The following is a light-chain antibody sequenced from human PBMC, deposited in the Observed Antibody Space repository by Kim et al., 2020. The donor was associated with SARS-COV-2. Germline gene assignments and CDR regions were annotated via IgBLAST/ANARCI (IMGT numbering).Light chain of an antibody. V-gene: IGKV3-15*01. CDR3: QQYNNFRT. CDR2: DAS. CDR1: QSVSTN. J-gene: IGKJ1*01. Sequence: SVCPGERATLSCRASQSVSTNLVWYQQRPGQAPRLLIYDASTRATGIPARFSGSGSGTEFTLTISSLQSEDFAVYYCQQYNNFRTFGQGTKVDIK.